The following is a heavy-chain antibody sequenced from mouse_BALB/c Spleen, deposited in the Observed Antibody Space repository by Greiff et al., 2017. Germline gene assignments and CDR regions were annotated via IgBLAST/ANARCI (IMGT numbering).Heavy chain of an antibody. CDR1: GYTFTNYW. Sequence: QVQLQQSGAELVRPGTSVKISCKASGYTFTNYWLGWVKQRPGHGLEWIGDIYPGGGYTNYNEKFKGKATLTADTSSSTAYMQLSSLTSEDSAVYFCARLGTTEGPLAYWGQGTLVTVSA. J-gene: IGHJ3*01. V-gene: IGHV1-63*02. D-gene: IGHD2-14*01. CDR3: ARLGTTEGPLAY. CDR2: IYPGGGYT.